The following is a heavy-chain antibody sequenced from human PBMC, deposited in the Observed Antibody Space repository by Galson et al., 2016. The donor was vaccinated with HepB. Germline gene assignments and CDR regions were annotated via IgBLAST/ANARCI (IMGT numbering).Heavy chain of an antibody. J-gene: IGHJ3*02. CDR1: GGSLSGYY. CDR2: INHSGTT. CDR3: ARGVELDTIDAFDI. Sequence: TLSLTCAVYGGSLSGYYWTWIRQPPGKGLEWIGEINHSGTTNYNPSLNSRVTISLGTSNNQFSLRLTSVTAADTAVYYCARGVELDTIDAFDIWGQGTMVTVSS. V-gene: IGHV4-34*01. D-gene: IGHD3/OR15-3a*01.